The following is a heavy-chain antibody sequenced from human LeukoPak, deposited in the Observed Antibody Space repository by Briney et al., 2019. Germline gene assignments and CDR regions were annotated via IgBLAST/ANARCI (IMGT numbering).Heavy chain of an antibody. V-gene: IGHV3-11*06. CDR3: ARVRGSYATDF. J-gene: IGHJ4*02. CDR1: GFPYSEYH. CDR2: ISSGGGYYT. D-gene: IGHD1-26*01. Sequence: GGSVRLLCAASGFPYSEYHMRCLPRAPGKGVVGVSYISSGGGYYTNYADSVKGRFTISRDNAKNSLSLQMNSLGAEDTAVYYCARVRGSYATDFWGQGTLVTVTS.